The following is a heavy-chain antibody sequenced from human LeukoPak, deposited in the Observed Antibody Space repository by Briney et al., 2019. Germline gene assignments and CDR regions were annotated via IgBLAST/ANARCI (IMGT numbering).Heavy chain of an antibody. Sequence: SETLSLTCTVSGGSISSSSYYWGWIRQPPGKGLEWIGSIYYSGTTYYNPSLKSRVTISVDTSKNQFSLKLNSVTAADTAVYYCARGTYRTPDYWGQGTLVTVSS. CDR3: ARGTYRTPDY. V-gene: IGHV4-39*01. D-gene: IGHD4-11*01. CDR2: IYYSGTT. CDR1: GGSISSSSYY. J-gene: IGHJ4*02.